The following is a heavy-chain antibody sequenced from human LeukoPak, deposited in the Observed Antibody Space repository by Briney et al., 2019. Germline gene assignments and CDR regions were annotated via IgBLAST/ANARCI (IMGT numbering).Heavy chain of an antibody. Sequence: PGGSLRLSCAASGFTFSTYTMNWVRQAPGKGLEWVSSITSGSGYIYYADSVKGRFTVSRDNAKNSLYLQMNSLRAEDKAVYYCARDSATVVIRSNWFDPWGQGTLVTGSS. CDR2: ITSGSGYI. CDR1: GFTFSTYT. J-gene: IGHJ5*02. CDR3: ARDSATVVIRSNWFDP. D-gene: IGHD4-23*01. V-gene: IGHV3-21*01.